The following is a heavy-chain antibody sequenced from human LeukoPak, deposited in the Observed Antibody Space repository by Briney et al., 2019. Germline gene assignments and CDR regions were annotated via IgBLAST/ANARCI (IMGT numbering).Heavy chain of an antibody. Sequence: PSETLSLTCTASGGSISSYYWYWIRQPPGKGLEWIGYIYNSGSTNYNPSLKSLITISVDTSKNQFSLKLSSLNAADTAVYYCARLFGGGSSSGGFDYWGQGTLVTVSS. CDR3: ARLFGGGSSSGGFDY. CDR1: GGSISSYY. V-gene: IGHV4-4*09. J-gene: IGHJ4*02. D-gene: IGHD6-6*01. CDR2: IYNSGST.